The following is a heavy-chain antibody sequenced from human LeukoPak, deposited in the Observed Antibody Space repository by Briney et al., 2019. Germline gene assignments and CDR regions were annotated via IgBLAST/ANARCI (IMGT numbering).Heavy chain of an antibody. CDR3: ARDADTSAFYWFFDL. Sequence: PGGSLRLSCTASGFTLSHYGMSWVRQAPDKGLESVALLWADGSKTSYPDSMKGRFTVSRDISRNTLYLQINSLTVEDTALYYCARDADTSAFYWFFDLWGPGTLVTVSS. J-gene: IGHJ2*01. D-gene: IGHD3-22*01. CDR2: LWADGSKT. CDR1: GFTLSHYG. V-gene: IGHV3-33*01.